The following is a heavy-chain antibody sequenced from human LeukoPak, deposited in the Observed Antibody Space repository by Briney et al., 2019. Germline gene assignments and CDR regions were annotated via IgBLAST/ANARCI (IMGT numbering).Heavy chain of an antibody. CDR3: ARDKAFCSGGSCYPFRAAYFDY. V-gene: IGHV3-7*01. Sequence: GGSLRLSCAASGFTFSSYAMSWVRQAPGKGLEWVANIKQDGSEKYYVDSVKGRFTISRDNAKNSLYLQMNSLRAEDTAVYYCARDKAFCSGGSCYPFRAAYFDYWGQGTLVTVSS. CDR1: GFTFSSYA. CDR2: IKQDGSEK. D-gene: IGHD2-15*01. J-gene: IGHJ4*02.